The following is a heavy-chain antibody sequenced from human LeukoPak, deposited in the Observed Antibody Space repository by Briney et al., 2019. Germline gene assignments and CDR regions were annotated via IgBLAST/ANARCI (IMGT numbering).Heavy chain of an antibody. CDR1: GFTFSSYG. CDR2: ISYDGSNK. Sequence: GGSLRLSCAASGFTFSSYGMHWVRQAPGKGLEWVAVISYDGSNKYYADSVKGRFTISRDNSKNTLYLQMNSLRVEDTAVYYCTRDLMDYDVSTGLHHYYMDVWGQGTTVTVSS. J-gene: IGHJ6*02. CDR3: TRDLMDYDVSTGLHHYYMDV. V-gene: IGHV3-30*03. D-gene: IGHD3-9*01.